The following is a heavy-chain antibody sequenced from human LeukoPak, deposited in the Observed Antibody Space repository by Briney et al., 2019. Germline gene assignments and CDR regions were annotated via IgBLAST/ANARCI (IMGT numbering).Heavy chain of an antibody. D-gene: IGHD3-16*01. J-gene: IGHJ4*02. V-gene: IGHV3-48*01. Sequence: GGSLRLSCAASGSTFSSYSMNWVRQAPGKGLEWVSYISSSSSTIYYADSVKGRFTISRDNAKNSLYLQMNSLRAEDTAVYYCAKDRWGTFDYWGQGTLVTVSS. CDR1: GSTFSSYS. CDR3: AKDRWGTFDY. CDR2: ISSSSSTI.